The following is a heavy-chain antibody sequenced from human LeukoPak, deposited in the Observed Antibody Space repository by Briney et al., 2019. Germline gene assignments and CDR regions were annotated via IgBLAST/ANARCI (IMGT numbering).Heavy chain of an antibody. CDR3: ARDPTFGSGCYFDY. J-gene: IGHJ4*02. V-gene: IGHV3-48*03. CDR1: GFTFSNYE. D-gene: IGHD3-10*01. Sequence: GGSLKLSCAASGFTFSNYEMNWVRQAPGKGLEWVSYISSSGSTRYYADSVKGRFTISRDNAKNSLYLQMNSLGAEDTAVYYCARDPTFGSGCYFDYWGQGTLVTVSS. CDR2: ISSSGSTR.